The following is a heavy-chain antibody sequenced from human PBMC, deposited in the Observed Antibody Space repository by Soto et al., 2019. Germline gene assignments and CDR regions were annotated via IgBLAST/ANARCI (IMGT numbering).Heavy chain of an antibody. J-gene: IGHJ6*02. Sequence: EVQLVESGGGLVLPGGSLRLSCAASGFTFSRYWMHWVRQAPGKGLVWVSRISSYGSDTHYANSVKGRFTMSRDNAKNTLYLQMNSLRADDTAVYYCASNYAYAEGYYWYGIDSWRQGTTVTVSS. CDR2: ISSYGSDT. CDR3: ASNYAYAEGYYWYGIDS. D-gene: IGHD3-16*01. V-gene: IGHV3-74*01. CDR1: GFTFSRYW.